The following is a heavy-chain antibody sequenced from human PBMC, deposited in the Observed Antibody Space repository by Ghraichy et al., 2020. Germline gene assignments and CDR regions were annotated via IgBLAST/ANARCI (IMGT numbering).Heavy chain of an antibody. J-gene: IGHJ3*02. CDR1: GFTFSSYA. CDR3: AKDRGDTAMGSGFVAFDI. CDR2: ISGSGGST. V-gene: IGHV3-23*01. D-gene: IGHD5-18*01. Sequence: GSLRLSCAASGFTFSSYAMSWVRQAPGKGLEWVSAISGSGGSTYYADSVKGRFTISRDNSKNTLYLQMNSLRAEDTAVYYCAKDRGDTAMGSGFVAFDIWGQGTILTVSS.